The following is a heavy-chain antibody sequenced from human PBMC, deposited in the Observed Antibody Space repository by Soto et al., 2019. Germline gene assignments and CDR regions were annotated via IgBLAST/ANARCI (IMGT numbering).Heavy chain of an antibody. D-gene: IGHD2-8*01. V-gene: IGHV3-11*01. CDR3: ARDDFVPGNWFDP. CDR2: ISSSGSTI. Sequence: GWSLRLSCAASGFTFSDYYMSWIRQAPGKGLEWVSYISSSGSTIYYADSVKGRFTISRDNAKNSLYLQMNSLRAEDTAVYYCARDDFVPGNWFDPWGQGTLVTVSS. J-gene: IGHJ5*02. CDR1: GFTFSDYY.